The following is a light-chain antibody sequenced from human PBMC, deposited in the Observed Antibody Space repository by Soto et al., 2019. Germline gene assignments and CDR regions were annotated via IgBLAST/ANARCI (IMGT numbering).Light chain of an antibody. V-gene: IGKV1-12*01. CDR3: QQTDSFPRT. CDR2: SAS. Sequence: DIQMTQSPSSVSASVGDRVTITCRASQVIASSLAWYQQKPGKAPKLLIFSASILQSGVPSRFSGSGTGTDFTLTISILQPEDFATYFCQQTDSFPRTFGGGTKGDIK. CDR1: QVIASS. J-gene: IGKJ4*01.